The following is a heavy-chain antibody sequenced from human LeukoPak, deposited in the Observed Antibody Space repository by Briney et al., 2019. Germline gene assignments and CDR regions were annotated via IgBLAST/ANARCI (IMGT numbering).Heavy chain of an antibody. D-gene: IGHD3-10*01. CDR2: IKQDGTEK. CDR1: GFTFSNYW. J-gene: IGHJ4*02. V-gene: IGHV3-7*03. Sequence: GGSLRLSCAASGFTFSNYWMSWVRQAPGKGLEWVANIKQDGTEKWYVDSVKGRFTISRDNAKNSLYLQVNSLRAEGTAIYYCARDGQSGGSGSYPYFDYWGQGTLVTVSS. CDR3: ARDGQSGGSGSYPYFDY.